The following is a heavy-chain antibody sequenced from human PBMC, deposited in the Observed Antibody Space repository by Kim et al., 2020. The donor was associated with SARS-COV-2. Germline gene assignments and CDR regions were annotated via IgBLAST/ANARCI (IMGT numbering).Heavy chain of an antibody. CDR2: SN. V-gene: IGHV4-59*01. CDR3: ARVAGGGLFDI. D-gene: IGHD2-15*01. Sequence: SNYYNPSLNNRVTLAIDTSRNEFSLRLASVTAADTAVYYCARVAGGGLFDIWGQGILVAVSS. J-gene: IGHJ4*02.